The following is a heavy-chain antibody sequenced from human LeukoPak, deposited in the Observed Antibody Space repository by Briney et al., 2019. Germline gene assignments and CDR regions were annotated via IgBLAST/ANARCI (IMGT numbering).Heavy chain of an antibody. CDR2: IFYSGSA. D-gene: IGHD2-21*02. Sequence: PSETLSLTCIVSGDSISSTSYYWAWIRQPPGKGLEWIGMIFYSGSAYYTPSLRGRVTLSVDTSRNQFSLNLISVTAADSGVYFCARQQSDTSLFDPWGQGTLVTVSS. V-gene: IGHV4-39*01. CDR3: ARQQSDTSLFDP. CDR1: GDSISSTSYY. J-gene: IGHJ5*02.